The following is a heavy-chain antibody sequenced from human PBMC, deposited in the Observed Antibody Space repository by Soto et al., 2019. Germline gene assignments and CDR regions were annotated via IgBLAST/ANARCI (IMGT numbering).Heavy chain of an antibody. V-gene: IGHV1-69*13. CDR2: IIPIFGTA. D-gene: IGHD2-21*02. CDR3: ARTVEAYCGGDCCSVATPYYHYGMAF. Sequence: GASVKVSCKASGSTFSSYAISWLRQAPGQGLEWMGGIIPIFGTANYAQKFQGRVTITADESTSTAYMELSSLRSEDTAVYYCARTVEAYCGGDCCSVATPYYHYGMAFWGQGTKVTVSS. CDR1: GSTFSSYA. J-gene: IGHJ6*02.